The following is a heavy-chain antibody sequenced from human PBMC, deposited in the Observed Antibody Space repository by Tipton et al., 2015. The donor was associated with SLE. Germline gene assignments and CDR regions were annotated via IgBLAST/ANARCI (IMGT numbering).Heavy chain of an antibody. CDR2: IYYSGST. D-gene: IGHD4-17*01. V-gene: IGHV4-31*03. CDR3: AREGQDYGVLDY. Sequence: TLSLTCTVSGGSISSGGYYWSWIRQHPGNGLEWIGYIYYSGSTYYNPSLKSRVTISVDTSKNQFSLKLSSVTAADTAVYYCAREGQDYGVLDYWGQGTLVTVSS. CDR1: GGSISSGGYY. J-gene: IGHJ4*02.